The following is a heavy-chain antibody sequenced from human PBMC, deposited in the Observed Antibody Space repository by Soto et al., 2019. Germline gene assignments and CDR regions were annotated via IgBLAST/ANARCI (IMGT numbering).Heavy chain of an antibody. CDR2: ISAYNGNT. D-gene: IGHD5-12*01. V-gene: IGHV1-18*01. CDR1: GYTFTSYG. CDR3: ARVVAGYDYYYYYYMDV. J-gene: IGHJ6*03. Sequence: ASVKVSCKASGYTFTSYGISWVRQAPGQGLEWMGWISAYNGNTNYAQKLQGRVTMTTDTSTSTAYMELRSLRSDDTAVYYCARVVAGYDYYYYYYMDVWGKGTTVTFSS.